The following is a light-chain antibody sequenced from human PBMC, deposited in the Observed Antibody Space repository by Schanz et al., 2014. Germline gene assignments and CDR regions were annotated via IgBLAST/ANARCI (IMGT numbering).Light chain of an antibody. CDR3: QHYGSSPLT. J-gene: IGKJ4*01. V-gene: IGKV3-20*01. CDR2: GAS. Sequence: EIVMTQSPATLSVSPGERATLSCRASQSVNSDLAWYQQKPGQAPRLLIYGASTRVTGIPGRFSGSGSGTDFTLTISRLEPEDFAVYYCQHYGSSPLTFGGGTKVEIK. CDR1: QSVNSD.